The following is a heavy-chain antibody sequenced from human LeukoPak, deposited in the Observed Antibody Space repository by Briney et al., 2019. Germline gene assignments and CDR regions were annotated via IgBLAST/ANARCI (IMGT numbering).Heavy chain of an antibody. Sequence: ASVKVSCKTSGYTFTAYHVHWVRQAPGQGLEFMGWIYPPTGGTVLAEKFQGRVIMTRDTSITTAYMELSGLNFDDTAVYYCVRENWYYDHWGQGTLSPSPQ. J-gene: IGHJ4*02. CDR1: GYTFTAYH. D-gene: IGHD3-16*01. CDR2: IYPPTGGT. CDR3: VRENWYYDH. V-gene: IGHV1-2*02.